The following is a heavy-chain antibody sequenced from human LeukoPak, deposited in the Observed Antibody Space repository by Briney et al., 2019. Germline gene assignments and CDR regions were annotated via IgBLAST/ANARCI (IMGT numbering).Heavy chain of an antibody. CDR2: INPNSGGT. Sequence: GASVKVSCKASGYTFTGYYMHWVRQAPGQGLEWMGWINPNSGGTNYAQKFQGRVTMTRDTSISTAYMELSRLRPDDTAVYYCARPYCSGGSCYDGVAVDYWGQGTLVTVSS. CDR1: GYTFTGYY. CDR3: ARPYCSGGSCYDGVAVDY. D-gene: IGHD2-15*01. V-gene: IGHV1-2*02. J-gene: IGHJ4*02.